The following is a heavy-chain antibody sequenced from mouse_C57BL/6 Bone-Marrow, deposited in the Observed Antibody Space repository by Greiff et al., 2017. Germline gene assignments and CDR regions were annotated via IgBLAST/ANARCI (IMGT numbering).Heavy chain of an antibody. D-gene: IGHD2-5*01. J-gene: IGHJ4*01. V-gene: IGHV10-1*01. CDR3: VRPLSYYSNRAMDY. CDR2: IRSKSNNYAT. CDR1: GFSFNTYA. Sequence: EVHLVESGGGLVQPKGSLKLSCAASGFSFNTYAMNWVRQAPGKGLEWVARIRSKSNNYATYYADSVKDRFTISRDDSESMLYLQMNNLKTEDTAMYCCVRPLSYYSNRAMDYWGQGTSVTVSS.